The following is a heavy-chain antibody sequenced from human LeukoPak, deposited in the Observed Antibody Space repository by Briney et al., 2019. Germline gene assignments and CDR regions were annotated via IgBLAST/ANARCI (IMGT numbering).Heavy chain of an antibody. V-gene: IGHV4-38-2*02. J-gene: IGHJ4*02. CDR3: ARGKGSSWHTLGRQKFDY. CDR2: INHSGST. Sequence: PSETLSLTCTVSGYSISSGYYWGWIRQPPGKGLEWIGEINHSGSTNYNPSLKSRVTISVDTSKNQFSLKLSSVTAADTAVYYCARGKGSSWHTLGRQKFDYWGQGTLVTVSS. CDR1: GYSISSGYY. D-gene: IGHD6-13*01.